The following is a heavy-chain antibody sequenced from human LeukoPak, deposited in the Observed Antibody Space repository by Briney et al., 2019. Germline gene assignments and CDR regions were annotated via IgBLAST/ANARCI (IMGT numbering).Heavy chain of an antibody. CDR2: IYYSGSDT. CDR3: ARHPQGLPYFDN. CDR1: GDSINNYY. J-gene: IGHJ4*02. Sequence: SETLSLTCSVSGDSINNYYWSWIRQPPGKGLEWIAYIYYSGSDTNYSPSLKSRLTISVDSSKQQFSLSLRSVTAADTAVYYCARHPQGLPYFDNWGQGTLV. V-gene: IGHV4-59*08.